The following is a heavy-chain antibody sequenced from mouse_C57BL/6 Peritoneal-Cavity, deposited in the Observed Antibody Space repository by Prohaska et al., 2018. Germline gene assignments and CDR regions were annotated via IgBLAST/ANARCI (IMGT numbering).Heavy chain of an antibody. V-gene: IGHV11-2*01. CDR2: INSDGSAI. J-gene: IGHJ1*03. D-gene: IGHD2-5*01. CDR3: RRDINSEYLDV. Sequence: EVHLLQTGGVLVQPGGSRGLSCEGSGFTFSGFWMSWVRKTPGTTLEWIGDINSDGSAINYAPSIKDLFSIFSENDKSTRDLQMSNVRLDTTASSVFRRDINSEYLDVRGTWTTVSVSS. CDR1: GFTFSGFW.